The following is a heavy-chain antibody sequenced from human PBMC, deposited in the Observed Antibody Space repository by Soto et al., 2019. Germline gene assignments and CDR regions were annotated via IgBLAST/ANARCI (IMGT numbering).Heavy chain of an antibody. Sequence: SETLSLTCTVSAGSVSSDSYYWTWIRQPPGKGLEWIGYIYYSGSTDYNPSLKSRVIISVDTSKNQFSLKLTSVTAADTAVYYCARGVVGATMIFDYWGQGTLVTVSS. V-gene: IGHV4-61*01. D-gene: IGHD1-26*01. CDR2: IYYSGST. CDR3: ARGVVGATMIFDY. J-gene: IGHJ4*02. CDR1: AGSVSSDSYY.